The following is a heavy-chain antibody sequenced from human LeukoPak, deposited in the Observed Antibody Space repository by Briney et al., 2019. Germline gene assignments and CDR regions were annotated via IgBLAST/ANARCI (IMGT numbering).Heavy chain of an antibody. V-gene: IGHV4-34*01. Sequence: PSETLSLTCAVYGGSFSGYYWSWIRQPPGKGLEWIGEINHSGSTNYNPSLKSRVTISVDTSKNQFSLKLSSVTAADTAVYYCAGGITMVRGVKTRNWFDPWGQGTLVTVSS. CDR2: INHSGST. CDR3: AGGITMVRGVKTRNWFDP. D-gene: IGHD3-10*01. J-gene: IGHJ5*02. CDR1: GGSFSGYY.